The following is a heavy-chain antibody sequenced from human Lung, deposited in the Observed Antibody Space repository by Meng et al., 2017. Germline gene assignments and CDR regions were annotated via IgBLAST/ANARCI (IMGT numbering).Heavy chain of an antibody. D-gene: IGHD3-22*01. J-gene: IGHJ4*02. CDR3: ARDDSGYADFDS. Sequence: QVQLQESRPGLVKPSGPLSLTCAVSGGSISSNNWWSWVRQTPGRGLEWIWEVYHSGSTNYNPSLKSRVIISVNNSKNQFSLKLTSVAVADTAVYYCARDDSGYADFDSWGQGTLVTVSS. CDR1: GGSISSNNW. V-gene: IGHV4-4*02. CDR2: VYHSGST.